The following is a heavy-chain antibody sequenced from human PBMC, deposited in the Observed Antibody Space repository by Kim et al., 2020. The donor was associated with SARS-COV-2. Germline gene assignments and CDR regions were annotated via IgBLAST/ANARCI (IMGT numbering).Heavy chain of an antibody. CDR3: TRVGGSYYYYYGMDV. V-gene: IGHV3-49*03. Sequence: GGSLRLSCTASGFTFGDYAMSWFRQAPGKGLEWVGFIRSKAYGGTTEYAASVKGRFTISRDDSKSIAYLQMNSLKTEDTAVYYCTRVGGSYYYYYGMDVWGQGTTVTVSS. J-gene: IGHJ6*02. CDR1: GFTFGDYA. D-gene: IGHD1-26*01. CDR2: IRSKAYGGTT.